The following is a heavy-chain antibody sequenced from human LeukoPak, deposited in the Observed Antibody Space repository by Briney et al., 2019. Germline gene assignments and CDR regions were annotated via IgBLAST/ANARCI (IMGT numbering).Heavy chain of an antibody. CDR3: AKGQSYYYDSSGYATLDY. Sequence: QPGGSLRLSCAASGVTVSSNYRSWVRQAPAKGLEWVAGISYNGSSKYYADSVKCRFNISRDNSKNTLYLQMNSLRAEDTAVYYCAKGQSYYYDSSGYATLDYWGQGTLVTVSS. CDR1: GVTVSSNY. J-gene: IGHJ4*02. D-gene: IGHD3-22*01. CDR2: ISYNGSSK. V-gene: IGHV3-30*18.